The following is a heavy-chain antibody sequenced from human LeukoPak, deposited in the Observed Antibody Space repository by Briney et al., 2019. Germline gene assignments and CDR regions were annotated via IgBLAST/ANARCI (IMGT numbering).Heavy chain of an antibody. V-gene: IGHV4-34*01. J-gene: IGHJ4*02. CDR3: ARWSPSYCSGTRCRGPYVDY. CDR2: INHSGST. D-gene: IGHD2-2*01. Sequence: SETLSLTCAAYGGSFSGYYWSWIRQPPGKGLEWIGEINHSGSTNYNPSLTSRVTISVDTSKNQFYLKLSSVTAADTAVYYCARWSPSYCSGTRCRGPYVDYWGQGTLVSVCS. CDR1: GGSFSGYY.